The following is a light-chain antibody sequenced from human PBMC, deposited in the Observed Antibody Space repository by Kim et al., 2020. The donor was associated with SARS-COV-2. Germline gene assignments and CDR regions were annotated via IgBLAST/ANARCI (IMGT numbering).Light chain of an antibody. J-gene: IGLJ1*01. Sequence: QSALTQPPSASGSPGHSVTISCTGSSSDIGAYENVSWYQQHPGKAPKLMISEVTKRSSGVPDRFSGSKSGNTASLTVSGLQVEDEADYYCCSYARTSYVFGTGTKVTVL. CDR1: SSDIGAYEN. CDR3: CSYARTSYV. CDR2: EVT. V-gene: IGLV2-8*01.